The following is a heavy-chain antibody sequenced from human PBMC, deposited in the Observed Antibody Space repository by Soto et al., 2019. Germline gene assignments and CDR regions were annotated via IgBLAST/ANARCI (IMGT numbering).Heavy chain of an antibody. CDR3: ARETFAAALDY. CDR1: GFTVSSNY. V-gene: IGHV3-53*04. Sequence: GGSLRLSCAASGFTVSSNYMSWVRQAPGKGLEWVSVIYSGGSAYYADSVKGRFTISRHNSKNTLYLQMNSLRAEDTAVYYCARETFAAALDYWGQGTLVTVSS. D-gene: IGHD6-13*01. CDR2: IYSGGSA. J-gene: IGHJ4*02.